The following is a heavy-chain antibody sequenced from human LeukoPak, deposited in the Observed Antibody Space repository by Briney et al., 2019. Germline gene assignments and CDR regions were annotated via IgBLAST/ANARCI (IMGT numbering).Heavy chain of an antibody. V-gene: IGHV7-4-1*02. CDR2: INTNTGNP. CDR1: GYTFTSYA. CDR3: ERDRGEYYYDSSGYEDPDAFDI. Sequence: GASVKVSCKASGYTFTSYAMNWVRQAPGQGLEWMGWINTNTGNPTYAQGFTGRFVFSLDTSVSTAYLQISSLKAEDTAVYYCERDRGEYYYDSSGYEDPDAFDIWGQGTMVTVSS. D-gene: IGHD3-22*01. J-gene: IGHJ3*02.